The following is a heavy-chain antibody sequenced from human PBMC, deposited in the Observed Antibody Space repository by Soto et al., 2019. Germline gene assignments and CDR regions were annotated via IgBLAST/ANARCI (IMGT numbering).Heavy chain of an antibody. CDR1: GGTFSSYA. V-gene: IGHV1-69*06. J-gene: IGHJ6*02. CDR2: IVPLFRTT. D-gene: IGHD6-13*01. CDR3: ARGGYSSTWSNLLDRSGLDV. Sequence: QVQLVQSGAEAKKPGSSVKVSCKTSGGTFSSYAISWVRQAPGQGLEWMGEIVPLFRTTNYAQKFQGSVTITADTSTYTVYMELRGLRSGDTAVYYCARGGYSSTWSNLLDRSGLDVWGQGTTVTVAS.